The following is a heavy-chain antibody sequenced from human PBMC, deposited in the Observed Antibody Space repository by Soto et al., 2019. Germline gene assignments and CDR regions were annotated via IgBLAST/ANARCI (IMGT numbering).Heavy chain of an antibody. CDR2: IYYSGST. V-gene: IGHV4-39*07. CDR3: ARAPRGNYGYPSYFDY. J-gene: IGHJ4*02. Sequence: PSETLSLTCTVSGCSISSYYWGWIRQPPGKGLEWIGSIYYSGSTYYNPSLKSRVTISVDTSKNQFSLKLSSVTAADTAVYYCARAPRGNYGYPSYFDYWGQGTLVTVSS. D-gene: IGHD3-10*01. CDR1: GCSISSYY.